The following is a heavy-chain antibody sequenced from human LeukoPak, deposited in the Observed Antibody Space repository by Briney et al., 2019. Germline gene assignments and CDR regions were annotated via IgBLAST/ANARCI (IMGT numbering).Heavy chain of an antibody. CDR1: GFTFSSYA. CDR3: AKRRGLELLYYYYMDV. V-gene: IGHV3-23*01. D-gene: IGHD1-7*01. Sequence: GGSLRLSCTASGFTFSSYAMSWVRQAPGKGLEWVSVISGSGGSTYYADSVKGRFTISRDNSKNTLYLQMNSLRAEDTAVYHCAKRRGLELLYYYYMDVWGKGTTVTVSS. CDR2: ISGSGGST. J-gene: IGHJ6*03.